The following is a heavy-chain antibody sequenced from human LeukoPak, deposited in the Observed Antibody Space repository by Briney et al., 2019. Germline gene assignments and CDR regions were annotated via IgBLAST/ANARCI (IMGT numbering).Heavy chain of an antibody. J-gene: IGHJ6*03. CDR3: ANRRVRGVISYYMDV. CDR1: GFSFRKYS. V-gene: IGHV3-23*01. D-gene: IGHD3-10*01. Sequence: GGSLRLSCVASGFSFRKYSMSWVRQAPGQGLEWVSAISGSGGSTYYADSVKGRFTISRDNSKNTLYLQMNSLRAEDTAVYYCANRRVRGVISYYMDVWGKGTTVTVSS. CDR2: ISGSGGST.